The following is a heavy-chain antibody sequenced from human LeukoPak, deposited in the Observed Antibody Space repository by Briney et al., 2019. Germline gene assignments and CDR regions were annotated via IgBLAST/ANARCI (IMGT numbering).Heavy chain of an antibody. D-gene: IGHD6-13*01. J-gene: IGHJ4*02. Sequence: GGSLRLSCAASGFTFSSYSMNWVRQAPGKGLEWVSSISSSSSYICYADSVKGRFTISRDNAKNSLYLQMNSLRAEDTAVYYCAREGGFAAAGTQDYWGQGTLVTVSS. CDR2: ISSSSSYI. V-gene: IGHV3-21*01. CDR3: AREGGFAAAGTQDY. CDR1: GFTFSSYS.